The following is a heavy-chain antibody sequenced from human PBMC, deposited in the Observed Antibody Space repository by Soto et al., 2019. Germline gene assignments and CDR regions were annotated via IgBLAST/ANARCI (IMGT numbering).Heavy chain of an antibody. CDR3: AKDRDFWGGYYKHRGFDC. J-gene: IGHJ4*02. D-gene: IGHD3-3*01. V-gene: IGHV3-23*01. Sequence: EVQLLESGGGLVQPGGSLRLSCAASGFSFSNYAMSWVRQAPGKGLEWVSAISGSGGSTYFADSVKGRFTISRDSSKNTLYLLMNSLRAEDTAVYYCAKDRDFWGGYYKHRGFDCWGQGILVTVSS. CDR2: ISGSGGST. CDR1: GFSFSNYA.